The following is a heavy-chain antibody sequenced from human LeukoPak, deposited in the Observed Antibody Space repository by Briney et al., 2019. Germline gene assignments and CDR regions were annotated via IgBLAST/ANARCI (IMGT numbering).Heavy chain of an antibody. CDR3: AGEAVAVAGSFDY. V-gene: IGHV3-66*01. CDR2: LYSGGNT. CDR1: GFSVSTNY. D-gene: IGHD6-19*01. Sequence: AGGSLRLSCAASGFSVSTNYMSWVRQAPGKGLEWVSVLYSGGNTYYADSVKGRFTISRDNSKNTLYLHINSLRAEDTAVYYCAGEAVAVAGSFDYWGQGTLVTVSS. J-gene: IGHJ4*02.